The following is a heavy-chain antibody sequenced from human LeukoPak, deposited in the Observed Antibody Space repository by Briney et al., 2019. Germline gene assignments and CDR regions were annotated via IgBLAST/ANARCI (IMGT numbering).Heavy chain of an antibody. D-gene: IGHD5-18*01. CDR1: GGTISSYY. CDR3: ARAGYSYGTGYYFDY. Sequence: SETLSRTGTVSGGTISSYYWSWLRLPPGKGLEWIGYIYYTGATYYNPSLKSRVTISLDTSKNQFSLKLSSVTAADAAVYYCARAGYSYGTGYYFDYWGQGALVTVSS. CDR2: IYYTGAT. V-gene: IGHV4-59*01. J-gene: IGHJ4*02.